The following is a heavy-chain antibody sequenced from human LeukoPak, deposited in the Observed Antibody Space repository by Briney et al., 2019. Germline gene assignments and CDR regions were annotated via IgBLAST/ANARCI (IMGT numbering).Heavy chain of an antibody. CDR2: ISSSSSYI. CDR1: GFTFSSYS. Sequence: GGSLRLSCAASGFTFSSYSMNWVRQAPGKGLEWVSSISSSSSYIYYADSVKGRFTISRDNAKNSLYLQMNSLRAEGTAVYYCARDFRAMVNYFDYWGQGTLVTVSS. CDR3: ARDFRAMVNYFDY. J-gene: IGHJ4*02. V-gene: IGHV3-21*01. D-gene: IGHD5-18*01.